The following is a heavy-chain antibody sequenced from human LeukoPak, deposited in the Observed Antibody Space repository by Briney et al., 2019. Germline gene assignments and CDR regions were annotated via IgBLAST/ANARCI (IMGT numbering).Heavy chain of an antibody. Sequence: ASVKVSCKASGYTFTGYYMHWVRQAPGQGLEWMGWINPNSGGTNYAQKFQGRVSMTRDTSISTAYMELSRLRSDDTAVYYCTTISLGGIQDYWGQGTLVTVSS. D-gene: IGHD6-13*01. CDR2: INPNSGGT. CDR1: GYTFTGYY. CDR3: TTISLGGIQDY. V-gene: IGHV1-2*02. J-gene: IGHJ4*02.